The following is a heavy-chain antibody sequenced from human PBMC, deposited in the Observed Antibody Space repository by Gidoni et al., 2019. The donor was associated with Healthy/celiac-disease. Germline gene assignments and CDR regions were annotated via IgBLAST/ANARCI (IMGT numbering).Heavy chain of an antibody. Sequence: QVQLQESGPGLVKPSETLSLTCTVSGYSISSGYYWGWIRQPPGKGLEWIGSIYHSGSTYYNPSLKSRVTISVDTSKNQFSLKLSSVTAADTAVYYCARLMITSFDYWGQGTLVTVSS. CDR3: ARLMITSFDY. V-gene: IGHV4-38-2*02. J-gene: IGHJ4*02. D-gene: IGHD3-16*01. CDR2: IYHSGST. CDR1: GYSISSGYY.